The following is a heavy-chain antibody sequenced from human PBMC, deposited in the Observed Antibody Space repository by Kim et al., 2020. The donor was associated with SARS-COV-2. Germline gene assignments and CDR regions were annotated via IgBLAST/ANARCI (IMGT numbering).Heavy chain of an antibody. D-gene: IGHD6-19*01. Sequence: GGSLRLSCAASGFTFSSYEMNWVRQAPGKGLQWVSYISSSGSTIYYADSVKGRFTISRDNAKNSLYLQMNSLRGEDTAVYYCAREEHQSGVAVAGTWGRETLVTVPS. CDR2: ISSSGSTI. J-gene: IGHJ4*02. CDR3: AREEHQSGVAVAGT. V-gene: IGHV3-48*03. CDR1: GFTFSSYE.